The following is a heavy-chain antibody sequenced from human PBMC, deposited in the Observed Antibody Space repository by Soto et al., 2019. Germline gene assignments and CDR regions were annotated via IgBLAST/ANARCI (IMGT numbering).Heavy chain of an antibody. CDR2: ISTYNGDT. Sequence: QVHLVQSGAEVEKPGASLMLSCKTSGYTFTTHAISWVRQAPGQGLEWMGWISTYNGDTKFAQTFQGRVTMTRDTSKSTAYMALRSLRSDDTAVYYCARDPSNTSGDRVWFDTWGQGTLVTVSS. D-gene: IGHD6-19*01. J-gene: IGHJ5*02. CDR3: ARDPSNTSGDRVWFDT. V-gene: IGHV1-18*04. CDR1: GYTFTTHA.